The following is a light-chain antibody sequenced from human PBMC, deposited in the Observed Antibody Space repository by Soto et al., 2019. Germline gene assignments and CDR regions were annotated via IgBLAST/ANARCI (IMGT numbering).Light chain of an antibody. CDR3: QQRTNCPLT. Sequence: EIVLTQSPVTLSLSPGERATLSCRASQSVNTFLAWYQQKPGQAPRLLIYDASKRATGIPARFSGSGSGTDFTLTISSLEPEDFAVYYCQQRTNCPLTFGGGTKAEIK. J-gene: IGKJ4*01. CDR1: QSVNTF. V-gene: IGKV3-11*01. CDR2: DAS.